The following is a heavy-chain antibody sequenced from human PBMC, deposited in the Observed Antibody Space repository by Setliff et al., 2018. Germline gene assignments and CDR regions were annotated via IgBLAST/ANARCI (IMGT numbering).Heavy chain of an antibody. D-gene: IGHD6-19*01. Sequence: SETLSLTCTVSGGSISSGVYYWAWIRLPPGKGLEWIGRIYYRGDTYYNASLKSRLTLSVDTSKNQVSLNLRSVTAADTAVYYCARASSGWYSAYYYYRDVWGKGTTVTVS. J-gene: IGHJ6*03. CDR1: GGSISSGVYY. CDR2: IYYRGDT. CDR3: ARASSGWYSAYYYYRDV. V-gene: IGHV4-39*01.